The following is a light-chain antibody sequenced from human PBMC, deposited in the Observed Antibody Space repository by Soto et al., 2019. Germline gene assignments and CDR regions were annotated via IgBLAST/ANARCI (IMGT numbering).Light chain of an antibody. J-gene: IGKJ2*01. CDR1: QSVSSN. CDR3: HQYDDGPYT. CDR2: GAS. Sequence: GMARSPATLSVSPGERATLSCRASQSVSSNVAWYQQIPGQTPRLLIYGASTRATGIPVRFSGSGSGTEFTLTISSLQSEDFAVYYCHQYDDGPYTFGQGTKVDIK. V-gene: IGKV3-15*01.